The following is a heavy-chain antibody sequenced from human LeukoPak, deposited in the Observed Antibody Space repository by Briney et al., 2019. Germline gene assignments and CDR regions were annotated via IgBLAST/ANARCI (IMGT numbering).Heavy chain of an antibody. D-gene: IGHD4-11*01. CDR2: ISASGGTT. CDR1: GFTFNNYA. CDR3: AKDPVGTTVNWFGT. J-gene: IGHJ5*02. V-gene: IGHV3-23*01. Sequence: PGGSLRLSCAASGFTFNNYAMSWVRQAPGKGLEWVSGISASGGTTYYADSVKGRFTISRDNSKNTLHLQMNSLRAEDSAIYYCAKDPVGTTVNWFGTWGQGTLVTVSS.